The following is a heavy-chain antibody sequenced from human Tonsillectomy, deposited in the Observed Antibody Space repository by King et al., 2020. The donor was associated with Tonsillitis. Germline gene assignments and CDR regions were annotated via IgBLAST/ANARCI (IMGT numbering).Heavy chain of an antibody. D-gene: IGHD2-2*01. CDR3: VRQGASRGVIDS. CDR1: GFMFTTSW. CDR2: IYPGDSDT. Sequence: VQLVESGAEVKKPGETLRISCQGSGFMFTTSWIGWVRQMPGKGLEWMGIIYPGDSDTRYNPSFQGQVSISADKSITTAFLQWSRVKASDTAIYYCVRQGASRGVIDSWGQGTLVTVSS. V-gene: IGHV5-51*01. J-gene: IGHJ4*02.